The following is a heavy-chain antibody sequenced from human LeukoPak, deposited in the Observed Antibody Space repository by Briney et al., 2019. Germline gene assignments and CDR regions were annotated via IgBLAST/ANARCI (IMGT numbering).Heavy chain of an antibody. Sequence: PSETLSLTCAVYGGSFSGYYWSWIRQPPGKGLEWIGEINHSGSTNYNPSLKSRVTISVDTSKNQFSLKLSSVTAADTAVYYCARLSGYDFDYFDYWGQGTLVTVSS. CDR2: INHSGST. CDR1: GGSFSGYY. J-gene: IGHJ4*02. CDR3: ARLSGYDFDYFDY. V-gene: IGHV4-34*01. D-gene: IGHD5-12*01.